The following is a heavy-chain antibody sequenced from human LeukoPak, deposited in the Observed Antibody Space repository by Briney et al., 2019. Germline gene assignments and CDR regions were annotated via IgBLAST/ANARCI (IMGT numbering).Heavy chain of an antibody. V-gene: IGHV3-23*01. Sequence: SGGSLRLSCAASGFTFSSYAMSWVRQAPGKGLEWVSAISGSGGSTYYADSVKGRFTISRDNSKNTLYLQMNSLRAEDTAVYYCAKDSDSSGWYPLGDYWGQGTLVTVSS. D-gene: IGHD6-19*01. CDR3: AKDSDSSGWYPLGDY. J-gene: IGHJ4*02. CDR2: ISGSGGST. CDR1: GFTFSSYA.